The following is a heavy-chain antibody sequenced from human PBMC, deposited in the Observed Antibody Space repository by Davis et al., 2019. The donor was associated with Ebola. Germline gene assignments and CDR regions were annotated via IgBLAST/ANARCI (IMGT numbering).Heavy chain of an antibody. D-gene: IGHD3-22*01. J-gene: IGHJ4*02. Sequence: GESLKISCAASGFTFSSYAMHWVRQAPGKGLEWVAVISYDGSNKYYADSVKGRFTISRDNSKNTLYLKMNSLRAEDTAVYYCAKGSDYDTSGYHLYFDHWGQGTLVTVSS. CDR2: ISYDGSNK. CDR1: GFTFSSYA. CDR3: AKGSDYDTSGYHLYFDH. V-gene: IGHV3-30-3*01.